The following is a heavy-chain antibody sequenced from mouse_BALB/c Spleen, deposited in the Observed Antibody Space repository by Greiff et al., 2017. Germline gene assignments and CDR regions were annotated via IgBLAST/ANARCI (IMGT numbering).Heavy chain of an antibody. CDR1: GFTFSSFG. V-gene: IGHV5-17*02. Sequence: EVKLMESGGGLVQPGGSRKLSCAASGFTFSSFGMHWVRQAPEKGLEWVAYISSGSSTIYYADTVKGRFTISRDNPKNTLFLQMTSLRSEDTAMYYCARRSSYGNYYFDYWGQGTTLTVSS. CDR2: ISSGSSTI. J-gene: IGHJ2*01. CDR3: ARRSSYGNYYFDY. D-gene: IGHD2-10*02.